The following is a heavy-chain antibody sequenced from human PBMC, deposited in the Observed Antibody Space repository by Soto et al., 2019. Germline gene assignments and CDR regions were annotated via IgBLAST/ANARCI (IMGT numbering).Heavy chain of an antibody. CDR1: GFSTSNYA. V-gene: IGHV3-11*01. J-gene: IGHJ6*02. CDR3: ARVGPPSDV. Sequence: GGSLRLSCAASGFSTSNYAMSWIRQAPGKGLEWVSHISSSGSTIYYADSVKGRFTISRDNAKNSLYLQMNSLRAEDTAVYYCARVGPPSDVWGQGTTVTVSS. CDR2: ISSSGSTI.